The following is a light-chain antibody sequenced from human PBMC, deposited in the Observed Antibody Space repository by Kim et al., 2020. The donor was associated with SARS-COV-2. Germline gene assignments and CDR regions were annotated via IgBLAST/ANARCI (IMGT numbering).Light chain of an antibody. V-gene: IGLV10-54*01. CDR3: AAWDSSLSGWV. CDR2: REN. CDR1: SKKGGNEG. Sequence: RKRAKNKSKGNSKKGGNEGAAWRKQHQGHAPKQISHRENNRPSGISERCSAYRSGNTDSLTISGLKPEDEADDYCAAWDSSLSGWVFGGGNKLTVL. J-gene: IGLJ3*02.